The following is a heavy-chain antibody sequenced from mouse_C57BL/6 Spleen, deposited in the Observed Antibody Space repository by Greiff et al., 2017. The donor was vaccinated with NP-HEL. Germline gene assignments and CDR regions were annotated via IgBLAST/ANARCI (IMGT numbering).Heavy chain of an antibody. V-gene: IGHV1-26*01. CDR1: GYTFTDYY. CDR3: ARGLRQNFDV. CDR2: INPNNGGT. J-gene: IGHJ1*03. D-gene: IGHD2-4*01. Sequence: EVQLQQSGPELVKPGASVKISCKASGYTFTDYYMNWVKQSHGKSLEWIGDINPNNGGTSYNQKFKGKATLTVDKSSSTAYMELRSLTSEDSAVYYCARGLRQNFDVWGTGTTVTVSS.